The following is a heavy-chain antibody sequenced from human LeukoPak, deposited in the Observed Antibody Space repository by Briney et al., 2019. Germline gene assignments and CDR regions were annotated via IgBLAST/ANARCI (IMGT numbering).Heavy chain of an antibody. CDR1: GFTFSSYG. Sequence: TGGSLRLSCAASGFTFSSYGMHWVRQAPGKGLEWVAFIRCDGSNKYYADSVKGRFTISRDNSKNTLYLQMNSLRAEDTAVYYCAKELVVVPAAIEGAFDIWGQGTMVTVSS. CDR3: AKELVVVPAAIEGAFDI. V-gene: IGHV3-30*02. D-gene: IGHD2-2*02. J-gene: IGHJ3*02. CDR2: IRCDGSNK.